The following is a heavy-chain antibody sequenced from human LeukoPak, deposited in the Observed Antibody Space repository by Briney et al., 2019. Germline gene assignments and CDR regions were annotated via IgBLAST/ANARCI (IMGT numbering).Heavy chain of an antibody. CDR3: ARASGWYTD. J-gene: IGHJ4*02. CDR1: GFTFSSYS. D-gene: IGHD6-19*01. CDR2: ISSSSSSI. V-gene: IGHV3-48*01. Sequence: GGSLRLSCAASGFTFSSYSMNWVRQAPGKGLEWVSYISSSSSSISYADSVKGRFTISRDNAKNSLYLQMNSLRAEDTAVYYCARASGWYTDWGQGTLVTVSS.